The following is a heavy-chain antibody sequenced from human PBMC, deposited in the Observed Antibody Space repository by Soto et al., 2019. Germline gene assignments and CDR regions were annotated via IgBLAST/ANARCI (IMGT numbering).Heavy chain of an antibody. CDR2: IVVGSGNT. CDR1: GFTFTSSA. CDR3: AAARRIAMACGVPEAFDI. V-gene: IGHV1-58*02. Sequence: SVKVSCKASGFTFTSSAMQWVRQARGQRLEWIGWIVVGSGNTNYAQKFQERVTITRDMSTSTAYMELSSLRSEDTAVYYCAAARRIAMACGVPEAFDIWGQRTMVTVSS. D-gene: IGHD6-19*01. J-gene: IGHJ3*02.